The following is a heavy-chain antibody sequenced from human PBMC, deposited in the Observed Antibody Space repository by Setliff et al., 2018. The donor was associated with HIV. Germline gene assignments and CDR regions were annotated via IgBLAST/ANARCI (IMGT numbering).Heavy chain of an antibody. D-gene: IGHD3-22*01. J-gene: IGHJ4*02. Sequence: ETLSLTCTVSGGSISSSSYYWGWIRQPPGKGLEWIGSIYYSGSTYYNPSLKSRVTISVDTSKNQFSLNLSSVTAADTAVYYCARRPYYDSSGYYNYWGQGTLVTVSS. CDR1: GGSISSSSYY. V-gene: IGHV4-39*01. CDR3: ARRPYYDSSGYYNY. CDR2: IYYSGST.